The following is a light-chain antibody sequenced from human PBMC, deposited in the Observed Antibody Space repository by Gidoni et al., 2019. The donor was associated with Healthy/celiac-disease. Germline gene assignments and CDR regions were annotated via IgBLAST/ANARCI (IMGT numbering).Light chain of an antibody. Sequence: DIQMPQSPSSLSASVGDRVTINCRASQSISSYLNWYQQKPGKAPKLLIYAASSWQSGVPSRFSGSGSGTDFTLTISSLQPEDFATYYCQQSYSTTFGPGTKVDIK. CDR3: QQSYSTT. CDR2: AAS. V-gene: IGKV1-39*01. CDR1: QSISSY. J-gene: IGKJ3*01.